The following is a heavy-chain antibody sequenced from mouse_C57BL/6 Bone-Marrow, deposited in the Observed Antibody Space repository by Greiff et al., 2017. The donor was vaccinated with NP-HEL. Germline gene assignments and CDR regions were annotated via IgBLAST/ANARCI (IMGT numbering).Heavy chain of an antibody. V-gene: IGHV3-6*01. CDR2: ISYDGSN. CDR1: GYSITSGYY. CDR3: ARVDGNPVFDV. D-gene: IGHD2-1*01. J-gene: IGHJ1*03. Sequence: EVKLMESGPGLVKPSQSLSLTCSVTGYSITSGYYWNWIRQFPGNKLEWMGYISYDGSNNYNPSLKNRISITRDTSKNQFFLKLNSVTTEDTATYYCARVDGNPVFDVWGTGTTVTVSS.